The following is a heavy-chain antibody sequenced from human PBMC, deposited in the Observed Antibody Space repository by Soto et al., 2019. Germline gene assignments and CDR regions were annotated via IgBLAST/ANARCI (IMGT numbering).Heavy chain of an antibody. V-gene: IGHV4-39*01. CDR3: ERHRARNWFDP. D-gene: IGHD6-6*01. J-gene: IGHJ5*02. CDR2: IYYSGST. CDR1: GGSISSSSYY. Sequence: SETLSLTCIVSGGSISSSSYYWGWIRQPPGKGLEWVGSIYYSGSTYYNPSLKSRVTISVDTSKNQFSLKLSSVTAADTAVFYCERHRARNWFDPWGQGTLVTVSS.